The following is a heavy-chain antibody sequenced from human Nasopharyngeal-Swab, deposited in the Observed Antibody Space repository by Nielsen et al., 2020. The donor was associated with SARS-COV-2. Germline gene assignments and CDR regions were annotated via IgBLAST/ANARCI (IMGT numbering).Heavy chain of an antibody. V-gene: IGHV3-73*01. CDR3: TTDFYFDY. CDR1: GFIFSASA. CDR2: IGDKDHNYAT. Sequence: GESLKISCAASGFIFSASAIHWVRQASGKGLEWVGRIGDKDHNYATTYGASVQGRFTISRDDSKNTAFLQMDGLKNEDTALYYCTTDFYFDYWGQGALVTVSS. J-gene: IGHJ4*02.